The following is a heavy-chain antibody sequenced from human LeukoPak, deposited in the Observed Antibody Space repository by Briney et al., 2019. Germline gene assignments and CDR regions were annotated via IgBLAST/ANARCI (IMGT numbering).Heavy chain of an antibody. CDR2: IYPGDSDT. J-gene: IGHJ4*02. V-gene: IGHV5-51*01. Sequence: GESLKISCKGSGYSFTSYWIGWVRQMPGKGLEWMGIIYPGDSDTRYSPSFQGQVTISADKSISTAYLQWSSLKASDTAMYYCASPGREVGAPSGFDYWGQGTLVTVSS. CDR1: GYSFTSYW. CDR3: ASPGREVGAPSGFDY. D-gene: IGHD1-26*01.